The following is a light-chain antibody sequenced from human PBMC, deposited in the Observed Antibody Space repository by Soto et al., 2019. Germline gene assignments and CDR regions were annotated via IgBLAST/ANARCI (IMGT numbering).Light chain of an antibody. Sequence: DIQMTQSPSTLSASVGDRVTITCRASQSISSWLVWYQQKPGQAPKPLIYKASTLQSGVPSRFSGSGSGTEFTLAISSLQPDDSATYYCQQYNDNWTFGQGTKVEIK. CDR3: QQYNDNWT. CDR1: QSISSW. CDR2: KAS. J-gene: IGKJ1*01. V-gene: IGKV1-5*03.